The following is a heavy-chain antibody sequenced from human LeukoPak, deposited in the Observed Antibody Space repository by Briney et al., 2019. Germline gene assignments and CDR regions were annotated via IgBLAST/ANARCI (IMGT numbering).Heavy chain of an antibody. Sequence: GASVKVSCKASGGTFSSYATSWVRQAPGQGLEWMGGIISIFGTANYAQKFQGRVTITADESTSTAYMELSSLRSEDTAVYYCARGGSGYLGAFDIWGQGTMVTVSS. CDR1: GGTFSSYA. D-gene: IGHD3-22*01. J-gene: IGHJ3*02. CDR2: IISIFGTA. V-gene: IGHV1-69*13. CDR3: ARGGSGYLGAFDI.